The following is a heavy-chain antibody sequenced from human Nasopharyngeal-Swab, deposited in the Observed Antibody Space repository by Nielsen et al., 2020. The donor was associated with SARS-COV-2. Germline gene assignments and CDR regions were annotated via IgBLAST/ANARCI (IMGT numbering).Heavy chain of an antibody. Sequence: GGSLRLSCAASGFTFSSYSMNWVRQAPGKGLEWVSSISSSSSYIYYADSVKGRFTISRDNAKNSLYLQMNSLRAEDTAVYYCARVATVTASGRFDPWGQGTLVTVSS. V-gene: IGHV3-21*01. CDR1: GFTFSSYS. J-gene: IGHJ5*02. CDR2: ISSSSSYI. CDR3: ARVATVTASGRFDP. D-gene: IGHD4-17*01.